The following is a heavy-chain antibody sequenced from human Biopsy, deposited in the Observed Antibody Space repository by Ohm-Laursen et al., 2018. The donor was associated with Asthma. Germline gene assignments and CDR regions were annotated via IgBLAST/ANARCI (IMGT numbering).Heavy chain of an antibody. CDR3: ARGSSSRLSQWELLVSGGKRAHSCYGMDV. Sequence: GTLSLTCAVYGGSFSSNYWSWIRQTPGKGLEWLGDTHHSGNTNYNPSLSSRLTLSVDTSKNQFSLRLTSVTAADTAVYYCARGSSSRLSQWELLVSGGKRAHSCYGMDVWGQGTTVTVSS. CDR2: THHSGNT. V-gene: IGHV4-34*01. J-gene: IGHJ6*02. CDR1: GGSFSSNY. D-gene: IGHD1-26*01.